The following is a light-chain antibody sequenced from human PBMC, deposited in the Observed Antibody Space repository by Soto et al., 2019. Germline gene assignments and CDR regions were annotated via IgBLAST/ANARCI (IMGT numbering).Light chain of an antibody. Sequence: IVLTQSPGTLSLYPGERATLSCRASQSVSRNLAWYQQKPGQAPRLLIYGASTRATGIPARFSGSGSGTEFTLTISSLQSEDFAVYYCQQYNNWPAITFGQGTRLEIK. J-gene: IGKJ5*01. CDR2: GAS. V-gene: IGKV3D-15*01. CDR1: QSVSRN. CDR3: QQYNNWPAIT.